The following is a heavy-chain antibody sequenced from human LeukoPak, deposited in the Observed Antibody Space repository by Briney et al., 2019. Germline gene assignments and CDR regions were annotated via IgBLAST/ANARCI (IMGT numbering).Heavy chain of an antibody. V-gene: IGHV1-18*01. CDR1: GYTFTIYG. D-gene: IGHD6-13*01. Sequence: ASVKVSCKASGYTFTIYGISWVRQAPGQGLEWMGWISGSNGATNYAQKFQGRVTMTIDTSTNTTYMDLRTVTSDDTAIYYCARALPGAATAHNWFDPWGQGTLVTVSS. CDR3: ARALPGAATAHNWFDP. J-gene: IGHJ5*02. CDR2: ISGSNGAT.